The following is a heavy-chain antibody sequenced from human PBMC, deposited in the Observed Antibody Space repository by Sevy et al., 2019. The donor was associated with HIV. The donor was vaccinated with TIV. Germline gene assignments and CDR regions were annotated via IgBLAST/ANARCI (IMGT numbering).Heavy chain of an antibody. CDR3: ASDKVAAAGFHYYGMDV. Sequence: SETLSLTCTVSGGSISSGGYYWSWIRQHPGKGLEWIGYIYYSGSTYYNPSLKSRVTISVDTSKNQFSLKLSSVTAADTAVYYCASDKVAAAGFHYYGMDVWGQGTTVTVSS. CDR2: IYYSGST. D-gene: IGHD6-13*01. CDR1: GGSISSGGYY. V-gene: IGHV4-31*03. J-gene: IGHJ6*02.